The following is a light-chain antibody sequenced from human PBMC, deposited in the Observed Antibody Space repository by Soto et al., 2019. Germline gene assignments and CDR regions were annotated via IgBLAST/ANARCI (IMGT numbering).Light chain of an antibody. CDR1: SSDVGGFNY. Sequence: QSALTQPASVSGSPGQSITISCTGTSSDVGGFNYVSWYQQHPGKAPKLMIYDVTNRPSGVSYRFSGSKSGNTASLTISGLQAEDEADYYCNSYTSSSTEVFGTGTKLTVL. J-gene: IGLJ1*01. CDR3: NSYTSSSTEV. CDR2: DVT. V-gene: IGLV2-14*03.